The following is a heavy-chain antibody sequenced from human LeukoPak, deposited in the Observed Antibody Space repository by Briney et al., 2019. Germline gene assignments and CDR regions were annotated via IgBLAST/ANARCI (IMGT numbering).Heavy chain of an antibody. CDR1: GYTFTSYG. Sequence: ASVKVSCKASGYTFTSYGFSWVRQATGQGLEWMGWMNPNSGNTGYAQKFQGRVTMTRNTSISTAYMELSSLRSEDTAVYYCARGAAYYYDSSGYYSWDYWGQGTLVTVSS. V-gene: IGHV1-8*02. CDR2: MNPNSGNT. J-gene: IGHJ4*02. D-gene: IGHD3-22*01. CDR3: ARGAAYYYDSSGYYSWDY.